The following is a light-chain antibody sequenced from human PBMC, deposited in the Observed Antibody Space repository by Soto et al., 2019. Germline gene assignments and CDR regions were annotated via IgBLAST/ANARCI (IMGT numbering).Light chain of an antibody. CDR2: EDD. CDR1: KLGDKH. CDR3: QAWDSSAYV. V-gene: IGLV3-1*01. Sequence: SYELTQPPSVSVSPGQTASITCFGDKLGDKHTCWYQQKPGHSPVLVMYEDDKRPPGIPERFSGFSSGNTATLTISGTQAMDEADYYCQAWDSSAYVFGTGTKLTVL. J-gene: IGLJ1*01.